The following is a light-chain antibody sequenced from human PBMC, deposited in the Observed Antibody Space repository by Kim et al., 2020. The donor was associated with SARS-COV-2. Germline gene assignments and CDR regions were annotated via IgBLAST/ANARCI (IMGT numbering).Light chain of an antibody. CDR2: GAS. CDR3: QQYDNWLT. Sequence: SVSPGERATLSCRASQSVRSNFAWYQQKPGQAPRLLIYGASTRATGIPARFSGSGSGTEFTLTISSLQSEDFAVYYCQQYDNWLTFGGGTKVDIK. V-gene: IGKV3-15*01. J-gene: IGKJ4*01. CDR1: QSVRSN.